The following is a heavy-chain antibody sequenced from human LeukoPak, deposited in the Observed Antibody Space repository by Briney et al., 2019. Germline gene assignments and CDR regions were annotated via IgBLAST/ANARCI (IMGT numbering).Heavy chain of an antibody. J-gene: IGHJ3*02. Sequence: ASVKVSCKASGYTFTSYAMHWVRQAPGQRLEWLGWINAGNGNTKYSQKFQGRVTITRDTSASTAYMELSSLRSEDTAVYYCARDAVAGTRAFDIWGQGTMVTVSS. CDR1: GYTFTSYA. CDR3: ARDAVAGTRAFDI. CDR2: INAGNGNT. D-gene: IGHD6-19*01. V-gene: IGHV1-3*01.